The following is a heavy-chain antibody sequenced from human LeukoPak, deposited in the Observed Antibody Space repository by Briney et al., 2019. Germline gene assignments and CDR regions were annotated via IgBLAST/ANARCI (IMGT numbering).Heavy chain of an antibody. CDR2: ITISSSNR. CDR3: ARGWDRGVIRTFVI. V-gene: IGHV3-48*02. Sequence: GGSLRLSCAASGFTFSGYTMNWVRQAPGKGLEWVSHITISSSNRYYADSVKGRFTISRDDAKSSLYLQMNSLRDEDTAVYYCARGWDRGVIRTFVIWGQGTMVTVSS. CDR1: GFTFSGYT. D-gene: IGHD3-10*01. J-gene: IGHJ3*02.